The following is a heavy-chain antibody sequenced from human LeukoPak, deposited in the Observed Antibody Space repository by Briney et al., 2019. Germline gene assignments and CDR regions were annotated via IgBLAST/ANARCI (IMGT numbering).Heavy chain of an antibody. D-gene: IGHD3-16*01. CDR3: AKDALRGKVIYDAFDI. CDR1: GFTFSSYA. J-gene: IGHJ3*02. CDR2: ISGSGGST. Sequence: GGSLRLSCAASGFTFSSYAMSWVRQAPGKGLEWVSAISGSGGSTYCADSVKGRFTISRDNSKNTLYLQMNSLRAEDTAVYYCAKDALRGKVIYDAFDIWGQGTMVTVSS. V-gene: IGHV3-23*01.